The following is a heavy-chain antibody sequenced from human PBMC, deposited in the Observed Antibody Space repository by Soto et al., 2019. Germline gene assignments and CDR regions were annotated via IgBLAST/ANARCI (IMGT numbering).Heavy chain of an antibody. Sequence: SETLSLTCTVSGGSISSSDYYWSWIRQPPGKGLEWIGYIYYSGSTYYNPSLKSRVTISIDTSKNQFSLKLNSVTAADTAVYYCARASYYYDSSGYYHYWVQGTLVTVSS. CDR2: IYYSGST. J-gene: IGHJ4*02. D-gene: IGHD3-22*01. V-gene: IGHV4-30-4*01. CDR3: ARASYYYDSSGYYHY. CDR1: GGSISSSDYY.